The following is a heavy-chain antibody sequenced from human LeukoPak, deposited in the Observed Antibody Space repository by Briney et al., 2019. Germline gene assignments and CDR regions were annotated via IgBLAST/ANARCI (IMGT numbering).Heavy chain of an antibody. CDR2: IYYSRTT. D-gene: IGHD1-1*01. CDR3: ARNRELGTYYFDY. J-gene: IGHJ4*02. CDR1: GVSINSGGYY. V-gene: IGHV4-31*03. Sequence: PSETLSLTCTVYGVSINSGGYYWNWIRQHPGKGVEWSAYIYYSRTTYYNPTLNSRDTLSIDTSKKQFSLRLSSVTAADTPVYYCARNRELGTYYFDYWGQGILVTVSS.